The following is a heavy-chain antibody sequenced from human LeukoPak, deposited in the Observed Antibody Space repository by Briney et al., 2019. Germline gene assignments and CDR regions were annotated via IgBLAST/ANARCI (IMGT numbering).Heavy chain of an antibody. CDR3: ARAYGDYESGYDAFDI. D-gene: IGHD4-17*01. Sequence: PSQTLSLTCTVSGGSISSGDYYWRWLRQPPGKGLEWVGYIYYSGSTYYNPSLKSRVTISVDTSKNQFSLKLSSVTAADTAVYYCARAYGDYESGYDAFDIGGQGTMVTVSS. CDR2: IYYSGST. CDR1: GGSISSGDYY. V-gene: IGHV4-30-4*01. J-gene: IGHJ3*02.